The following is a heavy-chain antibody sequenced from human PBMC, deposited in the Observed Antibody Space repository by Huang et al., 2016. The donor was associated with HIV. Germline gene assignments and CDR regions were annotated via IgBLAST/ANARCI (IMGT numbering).Heavy chain of an antibody. CDR1: GGSIRSDNYY. CDR2: IYYSGST. V-gene: IGHV4-39*01. J-gene: IGHJ4*02. Sequence: QLQLQESGPGLVKPSETLSLTCTVSGGSIRSDNYYWGWIRQPPGKGLEWIGSIYYSGSTYYHPSVKSRVTITVDTSKNQFSLKRMSVTAADTAVYYCARLPGSITMIRGVITDPYWGQGTLVTVSS. D-gene: IGHD3-10*01. CDR3: ARLPGSITMIRGVITDPY.